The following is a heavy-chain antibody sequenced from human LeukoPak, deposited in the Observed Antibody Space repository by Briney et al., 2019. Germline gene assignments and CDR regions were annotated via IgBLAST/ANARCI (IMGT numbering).Heavy chain of an antibody. Sequence: GGSLRLSCAASGFTFSSYSMNWVRQAPGKGLEWVSYISSSSSTIYYADSVKGRFTISRHNAKNSLYLQMNSLRDEDTAVYYCARTRTTVAPYFDYWGQGTLVTVSS. CDR2: ISSSSSTI. CDR1: GFTFSSYS. D-gene: IGHD4-23*01. V-gene: IGHV3-48*02. CDR3: ARTRTTVAPYFDY. J-gene: IGHJ4*02.